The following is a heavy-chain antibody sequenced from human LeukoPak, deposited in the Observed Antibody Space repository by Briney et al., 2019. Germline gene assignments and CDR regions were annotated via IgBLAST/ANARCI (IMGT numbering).Heavy chain of an antibody. CDR1: GFTFNNYS. D-gene: IGHD3-22*01. CDR2: ICSSDSYM. V-gene: IGHV3-21*01. Sequence: RGSLRLSCAASGFTFNNYSMRWVRQAPGKRRGWVSSICSSDSYMYYADSVKGRFTISRDNAKSSLYLQMNSLRAEDTAMDYCSRDRITVIELDAFDIWGQGTMVTVSS. CDR3: SRDRITVIELDAFDI. J-gene: IGHJ3*02.